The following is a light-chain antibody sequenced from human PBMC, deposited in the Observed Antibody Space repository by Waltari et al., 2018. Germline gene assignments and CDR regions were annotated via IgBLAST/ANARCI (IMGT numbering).Light chain of an antibody. Sequence: TVLTQSPGTLSLSPGERATLSCRASQSVSSSSLAWYQQKPGQAPRLLIYGASSWATGIPDRFSGSGSGTDFTLTISRLEPEDFAVYYCQQYGSSPWTFGQGTKVEIK. J-gene: IGKJ1*01. CDR1: QSVSSSS. CDR2: GAS. V-gene: IGKV3-20*01. CDR3: QQYGSSPWT.